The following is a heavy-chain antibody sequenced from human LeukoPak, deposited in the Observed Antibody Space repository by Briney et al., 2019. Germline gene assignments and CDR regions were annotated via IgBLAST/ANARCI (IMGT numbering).Heavy chain of an antibody. J-gene: IGHJ4*02. D-gene: IGHD4-17*01. CDR1: GFTFSRYT. CDR3: AKDHDYGDYVFDY. Sequence: GGSLRLSCAASGFTFSRYTMNWVRQAPGKGLEWVSSISSNSGFKKYADSLKGRFTISRDNAKNTLYLQMNSLRAEDTAVYYCAKDHDYGDYVFDYWGQGTLVTVSS. CDR2: ISSNSGFK. V-gene: IGHV3-21*01.